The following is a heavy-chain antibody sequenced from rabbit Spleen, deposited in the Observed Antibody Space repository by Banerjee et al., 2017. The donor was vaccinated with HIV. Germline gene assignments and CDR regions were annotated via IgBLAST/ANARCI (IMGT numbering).Heavy chain of an antibody. CDR3: ARDTGTSFSTYGMDL. CDR2: IAGSSSGFT. Sequence: QEQLVESGGDLVKPGASLTLTCIASGVSFSGSSYMCWVRQAPGKGLEWIACIAGSSSGFTYSATWAKGRFTISKTSSTTVTLQMTSLTAADTATYFCARDTGTSFSTYGMDLWGQGTLVTVS. D-gene: IGHD7-1*01. V-gene: IGHV1S45*01. CDR1: GVSFSGSSY. J-gene: IGHJ6*01.